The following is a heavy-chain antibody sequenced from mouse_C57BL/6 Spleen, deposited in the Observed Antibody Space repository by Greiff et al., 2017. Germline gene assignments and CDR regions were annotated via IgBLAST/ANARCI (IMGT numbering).Heavy chain of an antibody. CDR2: INPGSGGT. CDR3: AREVITAVVARGYFEV. J-gene: IGHJ1*03. CDR1: GYAFTNYL. Sequence: QVQLQQSGAELVRPGTSVKVSCKASGYAFTNYLIEWVKQRPGQGLEWIGVINPGSGGTNYNEKFKGKATLTADKSSSTAYMQLSSLTSEDSAGYFCAREVITAVVARGYFEVWGTGTTGTVSS. D-gene: IGHD1-1*01. V-gene: IGHV1-54*01.